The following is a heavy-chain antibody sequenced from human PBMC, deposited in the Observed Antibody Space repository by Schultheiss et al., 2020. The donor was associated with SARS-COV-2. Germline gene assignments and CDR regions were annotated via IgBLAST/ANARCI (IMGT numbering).Heavy chain of an antibody. J-gene: IGHJ3*02. Sequence: SETLSLTCTVSGYSISSGYYWGWIRQSPGKGLEYMGVGSVYDSGSTYYNPSLKSRVTISVDTSKNQFSLKLSSVTAADTAVYYCARSEWFGDAFDIWGQGTMVTVSS. CDR3: ARSEWFGDAFDI. CDR2: VYDSGST. D-gene: IGHD3-10*01. V-gene: IGHV4-38-2*02. CDR1: GYSISSGYY.